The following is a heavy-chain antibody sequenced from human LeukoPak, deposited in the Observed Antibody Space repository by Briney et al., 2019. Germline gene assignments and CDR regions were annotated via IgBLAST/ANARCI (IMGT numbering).Heavy chain of an antibody. CDR1: GFTFGDYA. CDR3: TRANDYVWGSYRYTRYFDY. J-gene: IGHJ4*02. D-gene: IGHD3-16*02. Sequence: GGSLRLSCTASGFTFGDYAMSWVRQAPGKGLEGVGFIRSKAYGGTTEYAASVKGRFTISRDDSKSIAYLQMNSLKTEDTAVYYCTRANDYVWGSYRYTRYFDYWGQGTLVTVSS. V-gene: IGHV3-49*04. CDR2: IRSKAYGGTT.